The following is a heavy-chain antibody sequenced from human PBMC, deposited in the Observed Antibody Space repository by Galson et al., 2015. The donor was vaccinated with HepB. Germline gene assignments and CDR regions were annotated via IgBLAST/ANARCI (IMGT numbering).Heavy chain of an antibody. V-gene: IGHV3-7*01. D-gene: IGHD6-19*01. CDR3: ASGWYADS. CDR1: GFTFGSYW. J-gene: IGHJ4*02. Sequence: SLRLSCGASGFTFGSYWMSWVRQAPGRGLEWGSNINQDGSQKYHVGSVKGRFTISRDNTKNSLYLQMNSLRAEDTAVYYCASGWYADSWGQGTLVTVSS. CDR2: INQDGSQK.